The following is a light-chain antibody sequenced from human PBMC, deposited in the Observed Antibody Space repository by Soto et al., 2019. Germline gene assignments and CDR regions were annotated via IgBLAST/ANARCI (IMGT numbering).Light chain of an antibody. Sequence: EIVMTQSPATLSVSPGERATLSCRASHSVSSNLAWYQQKPGQAPRLIIYGASTRATGIPARFSGSWSGTEFTLTISSLQSEDFAAYYCQQYNTWPYTFGQGTKLEIK. CDR1: HSVSSN. J-gene: IGKJ2*01. CDR3: QQYNTWPYT. CDR2: GAS. V-gene: IGKV3D-15*01.